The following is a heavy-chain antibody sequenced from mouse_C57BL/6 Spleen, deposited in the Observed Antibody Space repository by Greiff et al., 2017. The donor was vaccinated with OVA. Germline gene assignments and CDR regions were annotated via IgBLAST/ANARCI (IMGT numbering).Heavy chain of an antibody. J-gene: IGHJ4*01. V-gene: IGHV1-55*01. Sequence: QVQLQQSGAELVKPGASVKMSCKASGYTFTSYWITWVKQSPGQGLGWIGDIYPGSGSTNYNEKFKSKATLTVDTSSSTAYMQLSSLTSEDSAVYYCARRGSLAMDYWGQGTSVTVSS. CDR3: ARRGSLAMDY. D-gene: IGHD1-1*01. CDR2: IYPGSGST. CDR1: GYTFTSYW.